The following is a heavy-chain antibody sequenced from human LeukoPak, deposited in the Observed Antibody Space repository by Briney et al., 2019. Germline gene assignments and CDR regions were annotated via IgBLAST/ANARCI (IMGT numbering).Heavy chain of an antibody. V-gene: IGHV3-69-1*02. CDR2: ISSSSTI. Sequence: GGSLRLSCAASGFTFSDYYMNWVRQAPGKGLERVSSISSSSTIYYADSVKGRFTISRDNAKNSLYLQMNSLRAEDTAVYYCARDFRTYYFDYWGQGTLVTVSS. J-gene: IGHJ4*02. CDR3: ARDFRTYYFDY. D-gene: IGHD1-14*01. CDR1: GFTFSDYY.